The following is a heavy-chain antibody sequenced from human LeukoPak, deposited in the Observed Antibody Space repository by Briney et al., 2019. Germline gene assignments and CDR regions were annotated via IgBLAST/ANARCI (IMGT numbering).Heavy chain of an antibody. V-gene: IGHV3-23*01. D-gene: IGHD4-17*01. CDR1: GFTFSSHA. Sequence: PGRSLRLSCAASGFTFSSHAMTWVRQAPGKGLEWLSAISISGDDTYYADSVKGRFTIPRDNSKNTLYLQMSSLSADDTAMYYCANEIRPNDYWGQGTLVTVSS. CDR2: ISISGDDT. CDR3: ANEIRPNDY. J-gene: IGHJ4*02.